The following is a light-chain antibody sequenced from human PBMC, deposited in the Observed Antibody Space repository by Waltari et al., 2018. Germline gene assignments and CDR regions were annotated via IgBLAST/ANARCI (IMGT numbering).Light chain of an antibody. Sequence: QSALTQPASVSGSPGQSITISCTGTSSDVGGYNYVSWYQQHPGKAPKLMIYDVSNRPSGVSNGFAGAKSGNTASLTISGLHAEDEADYYCSSYTSSSTLVFGTGTKVTVL. CDR1: SSDVGGYNY. J-gene: IGLJ1*01. CDR3: SSYTSSSTLV. CDR2: DVS. V-gene: IGLV2-14*03.